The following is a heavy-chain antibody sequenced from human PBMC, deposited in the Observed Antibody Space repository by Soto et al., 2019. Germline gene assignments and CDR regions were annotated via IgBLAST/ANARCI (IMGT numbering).Heavy chain of an antibody. V-gene: IGHV1-46*03. J-gene: IGHJ4*01. CDR3: SRVDPGETSPFDH. D-gene: IGHD3-10*01. CDR1: GYIFTCYY. Sequence: ASVKVSCKASGYIFTCYYIHWVRQAPGQGLEWMGWINPFDGSRMFAQSFQGRVTMTRDTSTSTVYMEVSSLRSEDTAVYYCSRVDPGETSPFDHWG. CDR2: INPFDGSR.